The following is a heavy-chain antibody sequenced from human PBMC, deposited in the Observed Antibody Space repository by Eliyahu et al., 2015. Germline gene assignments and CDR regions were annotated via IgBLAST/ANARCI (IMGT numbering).Heavy chain of an antibody. CDR1: GXTFSSYG. CDR3: AKVLLWFGELLD. V-gene: IGHV3-30*02. J-gene: IGHJ4*02. Sequence: QVQLVESGGGVVQPGGSLXLSXXASGXTFSSYGMHWVRQAPGKGLEWVAFIRYDGSNKYYADSVKGRFTISRDNSKNTLYLQMNSLRAEDTAVYYCAKVLLWFGELLDWGQGTLVTVSS. CDR2: IRYDGSNK. D-gene: IGHD3-10*01.